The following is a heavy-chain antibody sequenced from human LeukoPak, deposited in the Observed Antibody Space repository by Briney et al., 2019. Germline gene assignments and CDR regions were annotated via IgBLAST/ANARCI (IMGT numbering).Heavy chain of an antibody. CDR1: GGSISSYY. D-gene: IGHD4-17*01. CDR3: AREKNYGDSYYFDY. V-gene: IGHV4-59*01. Sequence: SETLSLTCTVSGGSISSYYWSWIRHPPGKGLEWIGYIYYSGSTNYNPSLKSRVTISVDTSKNQFSLKLSSVTAADTAVYYCAREKNYGDSYYFDYWGQGTLVTVSS. CDR2: IYYSGST. J-gene: IGHJ4*02.